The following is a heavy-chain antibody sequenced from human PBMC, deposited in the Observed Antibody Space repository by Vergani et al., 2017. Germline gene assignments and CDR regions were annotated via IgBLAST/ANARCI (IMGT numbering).Heavy chain of an antibody. J-gene: IGHJ6*01. V-gene: IGHV4-39*01. Sequence: QLQLHKSGPGLVKPSETLSLTCTLSGGSISSSSHFWGWLRQTPGKGLEWIGSIYYTGSAYYNPSLKSRVSISVHASKNQFSLKLSSVTAADSAVYYCARYESGYYEASYYGLDVWGQGTTVAVSS. CDR1: GGSISSSSHF. CDR3: ARYESGYYEASYYGLDV. CDR2: IYYTGSA. D-gene: IGHD3-3*01.